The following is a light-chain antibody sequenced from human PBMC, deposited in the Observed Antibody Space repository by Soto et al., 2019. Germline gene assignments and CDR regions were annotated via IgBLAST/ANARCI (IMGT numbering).Light chain of an antibody. CDR3: QQYNNWPPSFT. J-gene: IGKJ5*01. CDR1: QPISSW. Sequence: DIQLTQPPSTLSGTVGYRVTITRLAIQPISSWLAWYQQKPGKAPKLLIYKASTLKSGVPSRFSGSGSGTEFTLTIRSLQSEDFADYYCQQYNNWPPSFTFGQGTRVEI. V-gene: IGKV1-5*03. CDR2: KAS.